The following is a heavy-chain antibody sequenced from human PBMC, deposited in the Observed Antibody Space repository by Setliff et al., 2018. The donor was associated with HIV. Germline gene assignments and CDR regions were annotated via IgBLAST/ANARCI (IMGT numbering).Heavy chain of an antibody. V-gene: IGHV4-38-2*01. CDR1: GYSISSGYY. CDR2: IYHSGST. D-gene: IGHD3-3*01. Sequence: SETLSLTCAVSGYSISSGYYWVWIRQPPGKGLEWIGTIYHSGSTYYNPSLKSRFTISVDTSKNQVSLKLSSVTAADTAVYYCARQFEISGVVIGKWFDPWGQGSLVTVSS. CDR3: ARQFEISGVVIGKWFDP. J-gene: IGHJ5*02.